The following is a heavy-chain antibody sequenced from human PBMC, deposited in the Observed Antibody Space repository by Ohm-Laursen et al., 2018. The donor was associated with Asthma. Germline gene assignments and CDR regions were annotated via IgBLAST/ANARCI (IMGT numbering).Heavy chain of an antibody. CDR1: GYKFTTYG. J-gene: IGHJ5*02. V-gene: IGHV1-18*01. D-gene: IGHD5-24*01. CDR3: ARGGGSDGFIS. CDR2: ISANNGYT. Sequence: GASVKVSCKPSGYKFTTYGIHWVRQAPGQGLEWMGWISANNGYTDFAQRLRGRVFLTTDISSSTAYMELRSLTSDDTAIYYCARGGGSDGFISWGQGTLVTVSS.